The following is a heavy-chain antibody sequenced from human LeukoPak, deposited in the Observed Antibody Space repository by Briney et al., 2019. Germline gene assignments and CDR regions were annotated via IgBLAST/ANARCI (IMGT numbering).Heavy chain of an antibody. Sequence: GGSLRLSCTASGFIFSSYEMNWVRQAPGKGLEWLSYISNSGSTIYYADSVKGRFSISRDNAKNSLYLQMNSLRAEDTAVYYCARGYYDSSGYFGGDYWGQGALVTVSS. CDR1: GFIFSSYE. D-gene: IGHD3-22*01. J-gene: IGHJ4*02. V-gene: IGHV3-48*03. CDR2: ISNSGSTI. CDR3: ARGYYDSSGYFGGDY.